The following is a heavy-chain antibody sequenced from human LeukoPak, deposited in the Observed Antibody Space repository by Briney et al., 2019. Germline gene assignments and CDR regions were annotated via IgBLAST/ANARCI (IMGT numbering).Heavy chain of an antibody. V-gene: IGHV4-59*01. D-gene: IGHD4-17*01. Sequence: PSETLSLTCTVSGGSINGYSWSWIRQPPGKGLEWIGYVYYSASTNYNPSLTSRVTISVDTSKKQFSLRLSSVTAAGTAVYYCARGIMTTVPTFDYWGQGTLVTVSS. CDR1: GGSINGYS. CDR2: VYYSAST. CDR3: ARGIMTTVPTFDY. J-gene: IGHJ4*02.